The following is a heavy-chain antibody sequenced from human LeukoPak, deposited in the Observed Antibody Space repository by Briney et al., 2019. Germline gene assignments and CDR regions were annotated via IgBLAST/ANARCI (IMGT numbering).Heavy chain of an antibody. D-gene: IGHD1-26*01. CDR1: GFIFSSHW. CDR2: INLDGNDK. V-gene: IGHV3-7*01. J-gene: IGHJ4*02. CDR3: VRSGSYFSK. Sequence: GGSLRLSCAASGFIFSSHWMRWVRQAPGKGLEWVANINLDGNDKNYVDSVKGRFTISRDNAKNSLYLQMNSLRAEDTAMYYCVRSGSYFSKWGQGTLVTVSS.